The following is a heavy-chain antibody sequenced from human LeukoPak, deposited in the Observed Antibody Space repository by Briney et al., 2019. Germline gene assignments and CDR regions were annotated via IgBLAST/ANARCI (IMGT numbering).Heavy chain of an antibody. CDR1: GFTFRDYA. D-gene: IGHD6-25*01. CDR3: ARVHRPYNIGLMDY. CDR2: ISGYNDNT. J-gene: IGHJ4*02. Sequence: ASVKVSCKTSGFTFRDYAIHWVRHVPGQGLEWMGWISGYNDNTNFAQRLQDRISMATDTSTDTAYMTLRSLRSDDTAVYFCARVHRPYNIGLMDYWGQGTQITVFS. V-gene: IGHV1-18*01.